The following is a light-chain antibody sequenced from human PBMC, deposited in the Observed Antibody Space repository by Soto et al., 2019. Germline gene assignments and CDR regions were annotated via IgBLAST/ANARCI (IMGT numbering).Light chain of an antibody. J-gene: IGKJ1*01. V-gene: IGKV3-20*01. CDR2: GAS. CDR3: QQYGSSPKT. CDR1: QSFCSSF. Sequence: EIVLTQSPGTLSLSPGERATLSCRASQSFCSSFLAWYQQKPGQAPRLLIYGASSRATGIPDRFSGSGSGTDFTLTISRLEPEDFAVYYCQQYGSSPKTFGQGTKVDI.